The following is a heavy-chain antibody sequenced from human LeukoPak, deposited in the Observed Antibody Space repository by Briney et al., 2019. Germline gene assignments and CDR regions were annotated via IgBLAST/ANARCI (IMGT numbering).Heavy chain of an antibody. V-gene: IGHV4-34*01. J-gene: IGHJ4*02. D-gene: IGHD5-12*01. Sequence: SETLSLTCAAHGGSFSGYYWSWIRQPPGKGLEWIGEINHSGSTNYNPSLKSRVTISVDTSKNQFSLKLSSVTAADTAVYYCARAGYGHGYYFDYWGQGTLVTVSS. CDR2: INHSGST. CDR1: GGSFSGYY. CDR3: ARAGYGHGYYFDY.